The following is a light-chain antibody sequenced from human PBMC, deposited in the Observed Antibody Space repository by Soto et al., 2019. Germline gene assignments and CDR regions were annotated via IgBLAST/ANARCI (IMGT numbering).Light chain of an antibody. V-gene: IGKV3-15*01. Sequence: EIVMTQSPATLSVSPGERATLSCRASQSVSSKLAWFQQKHGQAPRLLIYGASTRATGIPARFSGSGSGTEFTLSISSLQSEDFAVYFCQQYNDWPPWTFGQGTKVEMK. CDR1: QSVSSK. CDR2: GAS. CDR3: QQYNDWPPWT. J-gene: IGKJ1*01.